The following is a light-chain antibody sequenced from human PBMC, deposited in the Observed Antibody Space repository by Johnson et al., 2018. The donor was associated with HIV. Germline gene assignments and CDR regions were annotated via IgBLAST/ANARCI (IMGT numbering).Light chain of an antibody. J-gene: IGLJ1*01. Sequence: QSVLTQPPSVSAAPGQKVTISCSGSSSNIGNNYVSWYQQLPGTAPKLLTYDNNKRPSGIPDRFFGSKSGTSATLGITGLQTGDEADYYCGTWDSSLSAGVFGTGTKVTVL. CDR1: SSNIGNNY. CDR2: DNN. V-gene: IGLV1-51*01. CDR3: GTWDSSLSAGV.